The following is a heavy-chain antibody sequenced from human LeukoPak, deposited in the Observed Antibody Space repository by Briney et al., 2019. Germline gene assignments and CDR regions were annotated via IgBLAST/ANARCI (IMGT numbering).Heavy chain of an antibody. CDR1: GGTFGSYA. CDR2: IIPIFGTA. CDR3: ARELSGEVDYFDY. V-gene: IGHV1-69*13. D-gene: IGHD2-15*01. J-gene: IGHJ4*02. Sequence: SVKVSCKASGGTFGSYAISWVRQAPGQGLEWMGGIIPIFGTANYAQKFQGRVTITADESTSTAYMELSSLRSEDTAVYYCARELSGEVDYFDYWGQGTLVTVSS.